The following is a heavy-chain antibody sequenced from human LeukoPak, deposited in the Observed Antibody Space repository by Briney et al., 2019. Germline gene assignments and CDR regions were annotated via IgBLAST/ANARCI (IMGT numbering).Heavy chain of an antibody. CDR2: ISYDGSNK. V-gene: IGHV3-30*14. J-gene: IGHJ6*02. D-gene: IGHD3-16*02. Sequence: GGSLRLSCAASGFTFSSYAMHWVRQAPGKGLEWVAVISYDGSNKYYADSVKGRFTISRDNSKNTLYLQMNSLRAEDTAVYYCARDVGDYVWGSYRLYGMDVWGQGTTVTVSS. CDR1: GFTFSSYA. CDR3: ARDVGDYVWGSYRLYGMDV.